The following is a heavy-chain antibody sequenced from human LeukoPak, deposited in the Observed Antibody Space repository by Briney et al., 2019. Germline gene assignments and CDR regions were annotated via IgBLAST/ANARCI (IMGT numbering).Heavy chain of an antibody. CDR2: ISSSSSYI. J-gene: IGHJ3*02. CDR3: ARAREVAGFDAFDI. CDR1: GFTFSSYS. Sequence: GSLRLSCAASGFTFSSYSMNWVRQAPGKGLEWVSSISSSSSYIYYADSVKGRFTISRDNAKNSLYLQMNSLRAEDTAVYYCARAREVAGFDAFDIWGQGTMVTVSS. V-gene: IGHV3-21*01. D-gene: IGHD6-19*01.